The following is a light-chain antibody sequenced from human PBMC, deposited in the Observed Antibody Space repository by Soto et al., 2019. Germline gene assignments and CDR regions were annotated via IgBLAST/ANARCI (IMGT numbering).Light chain of an antibody. CDR2: GAS. V-gene: IGKV3-20*01. J-gene: IGKJ3*01. CDR1: QSVSSSY. CDR3: QHYGSAAFT. Sequence: EIVLTQSPGTLSLSPGERATLSCRASQSVSSSYLAWYQQKPGQAPRLLIYGASSRATGIPDRFSGSGSGTDFTLTISRLEPEDFAVYYFQHYGSAAFTFGPGTKVDMK.